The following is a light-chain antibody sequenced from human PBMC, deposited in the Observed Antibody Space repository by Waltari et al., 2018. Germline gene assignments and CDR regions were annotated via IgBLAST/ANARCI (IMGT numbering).Light chain of an antibody. CDR2: GNN. V-gene: IGLV1-40*01. Sequence: QSVLAQPPSVSGAPGQRVTISCTGSSSNIGAGYDVHWYQQLPGTAPKLLIVGNNNRPSGFPDRFSGSKSGTSASLAITGLQAEDEADYYGQSYDSSLSGSEVFGTGTKVTVL. CDR1: SSNIGAGYD. CDR3: QSYDSSLSGSEV. J-gene: IGLJ1*01.